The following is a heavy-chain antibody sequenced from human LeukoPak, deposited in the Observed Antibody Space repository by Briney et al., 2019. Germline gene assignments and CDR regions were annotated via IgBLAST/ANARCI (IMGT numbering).Heavy chain of an antibody. J-gene: IGHJ6*03. Sequence: PSETLSLTCTVPGGSISSYYWSWIRQPPGKGLEWIGYIYYSGSTNYNPSLKSRVTISVDTSKNQFSLKLSSVTAADTAVYYCARGGAYCGGDCYWRGYYYYYMDVWGKGTTVTVSS. CDR1: GGSISSYY. D-gene: IGHD2-21*01. V-gene: IGHV4-59*01. CDR2: IYYSGST. CDR3: ARGGAYCGGDCYWRGYYYYYMDV.